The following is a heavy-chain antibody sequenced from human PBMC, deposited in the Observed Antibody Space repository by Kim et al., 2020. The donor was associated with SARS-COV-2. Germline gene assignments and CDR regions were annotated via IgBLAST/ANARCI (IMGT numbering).Heavy chain of an antibody. D-gene: IGHD3-22*01. CDR2: IYPGDSDT. Sequence: GESLKISCKGSGYSFTSYWIGWVRQMPGKGLEWMGIIYPGDSDTRYSPSFQGQVTISADKSISTAYLQWSSLKASDTAMYYCARHRVAYDSSGYPDYWGQGTLVTVSS. V-gene: IGHV5-51*01. CDR1: GYSFTSYW. CDR3: ARHRVAYDSSGYPDY. J-gene: IGHJ4*02.